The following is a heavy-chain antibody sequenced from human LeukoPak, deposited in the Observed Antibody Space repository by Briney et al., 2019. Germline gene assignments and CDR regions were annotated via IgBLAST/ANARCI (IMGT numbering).Heavy chain of an antibody. CDR2: INPSGGST. D-gene: IGHD4-23*01. V-gene: IGHV1-46*01. CDR3: ARVPTVANNWFDP. Sequence: ASVKVSCKASGYTFTSYYMHWVRQAPGQGLEWMGMINPSGGSTNYAQKLQGRVTMTTDTSTSTAYMELRSLRSDDTAVYYCARVPTVANNWFDPWGQGTLVTVSS. J-gene: IGHJ5*02. CDR1: GYTFTSYY.